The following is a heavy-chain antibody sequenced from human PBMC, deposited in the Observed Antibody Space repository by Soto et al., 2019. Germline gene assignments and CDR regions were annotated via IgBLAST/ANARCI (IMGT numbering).Heavy chain of an antibody. CDR2: IYYSGST. CDR3: ARHRPPTMVRGVIISNY. CDR1: GGSISSSSYY. V-gene: IGHV4-39*01. Sequence: SETLSLTCTVSGGSISSSSYYWGWIRQPPGKGLEWIGSIYYSGSTYYNPSLKSRVTISVDTSKNQFSLKLSSVTAADTAVYYCARHRPPTMVRGVIISNYWGQGTLVTVSS. D-gene: IGHD3-10*01. J-gene: IGHJ4*02.